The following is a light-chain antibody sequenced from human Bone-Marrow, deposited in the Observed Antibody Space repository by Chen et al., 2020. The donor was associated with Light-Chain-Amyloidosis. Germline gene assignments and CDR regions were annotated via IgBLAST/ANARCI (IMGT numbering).Light chain of an antibody. J-gene: IGLJ3*02. Sequence: NFMLTQPHSVSQSPGKTVIISCTRSSGSIATNYVQWYQQRPGSSPTTVIYEDDQRPSGVPDRFSGSIDGSSNSAALTISGLKTEDEADYYCQSYQGSSQGVFGGGTKLTVL. CDR2: EDD. CDR1: SGSIATNY. V-gene: IGLV6-57*01. CDR3: QSYQGSSQGV.